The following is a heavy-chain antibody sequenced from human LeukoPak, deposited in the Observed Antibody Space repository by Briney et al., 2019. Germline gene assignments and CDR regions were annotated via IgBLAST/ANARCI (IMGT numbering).Heavy chain of an antibody. CDR1: GYTLTSYG. CDR3: ARDLGIVATEWDYFDY. V-gene: IGHV1-18*01. J-gene: IGHJ4*02. CDR2: ISAYNGNT. D-gene: IGHD5-12*01. Sequence: ASVKVSCKASGYTLTSYGISWVRQAPGQGLEWMGWISAYNGNTNYAQKLQGRVTMTTDTSTSTAYMELRSLRSDDTAVYYCARDLGIVATEWDYFDYWGQGTLVTVSS.